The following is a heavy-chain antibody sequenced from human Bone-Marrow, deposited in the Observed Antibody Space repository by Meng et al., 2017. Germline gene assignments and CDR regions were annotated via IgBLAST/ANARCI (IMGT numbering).Heavy chain of an antibody. CDR1: GYTFTSDG. V-gene: IGHV1-18*01. Sequence: VQLRQAVAEGKKPGASLKVSCKASGYTFTSDGISWVRQAPGQGLEWMGWISAYNGNTNYAQKLQGRVTMTTDTSTSTAYMELRSLRSDDTAVYYCARVIAVGASPGFDPWGQGTLVTVSS. CDR2: ISAYNGNT. CDR3: ARVIAVGASPGFDP. J-gene: IGHJ5*02. D-gene: IGHD6-19*01.